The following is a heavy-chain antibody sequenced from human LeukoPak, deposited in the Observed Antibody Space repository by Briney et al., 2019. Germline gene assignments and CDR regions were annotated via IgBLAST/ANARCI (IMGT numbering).Heavy chain of an antibody. D-gene: IGHD5-18*01. J-gene: IGHJ4*02. V-gene: IGHV3-21*01. CDR3: ARAGLDTAMVTSIDY. CDR2: ISSSSSYI. Sequence: AGSLRLSCAASGFTFSSYSMNWVRQAPGKGLDWVSSISSSSSYIYYADSVKGRFTISRDNAKNSLYLQMNSLRAEDTAVYYCARAGLDTAMVTSIDYWGQGTLVTVSS. CDR1: GFTFSSYS.